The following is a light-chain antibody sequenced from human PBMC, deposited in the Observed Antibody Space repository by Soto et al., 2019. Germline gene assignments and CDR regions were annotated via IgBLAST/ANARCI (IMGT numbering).Light chain of an antibody. Sequence: QSVLTQPASVSGSRGQSITISCTGTSSDVGGFNSVSWFQQLPGKAPKLIIYDVTTRPSGVSNRSSGSKSGNTASLTISGLRAEDEADYYCYSFTSSNTWVFGGGTKLTVL. CDR1: SSDVGGFNS. J-gene: IGLJ3*02. CDR3: YSFTSSNTWV. CDR2: DVT. V-gene: IGLV2-14*03.